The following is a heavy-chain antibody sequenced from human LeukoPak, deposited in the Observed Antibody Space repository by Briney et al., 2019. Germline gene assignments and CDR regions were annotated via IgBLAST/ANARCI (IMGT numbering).Heavy chain of an antibody. Sequence: PSETLSLTCAVYGGSFSGYYWSWIRQPPGKGLEWIGEINHSGSTNYNPSLKSRVTISVDTSKNQFSLKLSSVTAADTAVYYCARLGSGSFGNWGQGTLVTVSS. CDR3: ARLGSGSFGN. CDR2: INHSGST. J-gene: IGHJ4*02. V-gene: IGHV4-34*01. CDR1: GGSFSGYY. D-gene: IGHD3-10*01.